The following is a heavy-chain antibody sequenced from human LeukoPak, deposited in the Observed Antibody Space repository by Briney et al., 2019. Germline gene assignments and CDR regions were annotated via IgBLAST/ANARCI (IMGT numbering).Heavy chain of an antibody. J-gene: IGHJ4*02. Sequence: GESLKISCKGSGYSFTSYWIGWVRPMPGKGLEWMGIIYPGDSDTRYSPSFQGQVTISADKSISTAYLQWSSLKASDTAMYYCARGQWLVHLPFDYWGQGTLVTVSS. CDR3: ARGQWLVHLPFDY. V-gene: IGHV5-51*01. CDR2: IYPGDSDT. D-gene: IGHD6-19*01. CDR1: GYSFTSYW.